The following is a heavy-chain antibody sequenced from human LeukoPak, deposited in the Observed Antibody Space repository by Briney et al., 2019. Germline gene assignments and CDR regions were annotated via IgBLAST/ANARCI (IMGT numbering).Heavy chain of an antibody. CDR1: GYTLTELS. J-gene: IGHJ5*02. V-gene: IGHV1-24*01. Sequence: ASVKVSCKVSGYTLTELSMHWLRQAPGKGLEWMGGFDPEDGETIYAQKFQGRVTMTEDTSTDTAYMELSSLGSEDTAVYYCATRSAPGTRWFWLDPWGQGTLVTVSS. D-gene: IGHD1-7*01. CDR2: FDPEDGET. CDR3: ATRSAPGTRWFWLDP.